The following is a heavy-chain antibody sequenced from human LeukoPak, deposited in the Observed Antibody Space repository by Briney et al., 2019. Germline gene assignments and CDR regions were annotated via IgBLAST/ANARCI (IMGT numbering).Heavy chain of an antibody. Sequence: GESLKISCKGSGYNFPNYWIGWVRQMPGKGLEWMGIIYPGDSDTRYSPSFQGQVTISADKSISTAYLQWSSLKASDTAMYYCASRSSGSYYSSYYYGMDVWGQGTTVTVSS. CDR1: GYNFPNYW. CDR3: ASRSSGSYYSSYYYGMDV. CDR2: IYPGDSDT. D-gene: IGHD3-10*01. V-gene: IGHV5-51*01. J-gene: IGHJ6*02.